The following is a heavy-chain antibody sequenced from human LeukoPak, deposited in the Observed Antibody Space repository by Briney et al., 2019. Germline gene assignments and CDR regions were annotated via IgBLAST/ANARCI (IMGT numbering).Heavy chain of an antibody. CDR2: IIPILGIA. Sequence: ASVKVSCKASGGTFSSYAISWVRQAPGQGLEWMGRIIPILGIANYAQKFQGRVTITADKSTSTAYMELSSLRSEDTAVYYCARDYYDRSGYYYPPRAFDIWGQGTMVTVSS. J-gene: IGHJ3*02. D-gene: IGHD3-22*01. V-gene: IGHV1-69*04. CDR3: ARDYYDRSGYYYPPRAFDI. CDR1: GGTFSSYA.